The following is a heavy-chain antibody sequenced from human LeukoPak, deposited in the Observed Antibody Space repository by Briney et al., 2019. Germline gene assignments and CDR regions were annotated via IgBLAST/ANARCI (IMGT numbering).Heavy chain of an antibody. D-gene: IGHD6-19*01. CDR3: AGVQSVAGTPVFDY. Sequence: RGSLRLSCAAPGFTSSSYWMSWVRQAPGKGLEWVANIKQDGREKYNVDSVKSRFTFSRDNAKNSLYLQMNSLRAEDTAVYYCAGVQSVAGTPVFDYWGQGTLVTVSS. CDR1: GFTSSSYW. V-gene: IGHV3-7*03. J-gene: IGHJ4*02. CDR2: IKQDGREK.